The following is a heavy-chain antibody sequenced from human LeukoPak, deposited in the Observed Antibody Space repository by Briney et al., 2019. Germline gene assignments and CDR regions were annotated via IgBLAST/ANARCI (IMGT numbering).Heavy chain of an antibody. CDR2: ISGSGGST. J-gene: IGHJ4*02. Sequence: SGGSLRLSCAASGFTFSSYAMSWVRQAPGKGLEWISAISGSGGSTYYADSVKGRFTISRDNSKNTLYLQMNSLRAEDTAVYYCAKAGLRQWLVLGVCLYFAYWGQGSLVTVSS. CDR1: GFTFSSYA. D-gene: IGHD6-19*01. V-gene: IGHV3-23*01. CDR3: AKAGLRQWLVLGVCLYFAY.